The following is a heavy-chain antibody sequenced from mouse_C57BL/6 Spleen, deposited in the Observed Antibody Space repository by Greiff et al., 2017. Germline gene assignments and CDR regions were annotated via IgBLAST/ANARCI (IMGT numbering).Heavy chain of an antibody. D-gene: IGHD2-2*01. CDR2: INYDGSST. J-gene: IGHJ1*03. CDR3: ARAYGYNWYFDV. CDR1: GFTFSDYY. V-gene: IGHV5-16*01. Sequence: EVKLMESEGGLVQPGSSMKLSCTASGFTFSDYYMAWVRQVPEKGLEWVANINYDGSSTYYLDSLKSRFIISRDNAKNILYLQMSSLKSEDTATYYCARAYGYNWYFDVWGTGTTVTVSS.